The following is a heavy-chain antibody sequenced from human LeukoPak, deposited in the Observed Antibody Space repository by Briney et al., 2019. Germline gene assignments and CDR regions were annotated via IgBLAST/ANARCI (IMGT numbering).Heavy chain of an antibody. Sequence: ASVKVSCKASGGTFSSYAISWVRQAPGQGLEWMGGIIPIFGTANYAQKFQGRVTITADESTGTAYMELSSLRSEDTAVYYCARDRMVRGGYYYGMDVWGQGTTVTVSS. D-gene: IGHD3-10*01. CDR2: IIPIFGTA. CDR1: GGTFSSYA. V-gene: IGHV1-69*01. CDR3: ARDRMVRGGYYYGMDV. J-gene: IGHJ6*02.